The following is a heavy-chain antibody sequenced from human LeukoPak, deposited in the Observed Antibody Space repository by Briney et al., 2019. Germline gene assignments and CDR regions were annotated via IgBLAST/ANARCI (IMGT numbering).Heavy chain of an antibody. V-gene: IGHV3-11*04. D-gene: IGHD2-2*01. CDR3: ARDPYCSSTSCSTGWFDP. J-gene: IGHJ5*02. CDR1: GFTFSDYY. CDR2: ISSSGSTI. Sequence: NTGGSLRLSCAASGFTFSDYYMSWIRQAPGKGLEWVSYISSSGSTIYYADSVKGRFTISRDNAKNSLYLQMNSLRAEDTAVYYCARDPYCSSTSCSTGWFDPWGQGTLVTVSS.